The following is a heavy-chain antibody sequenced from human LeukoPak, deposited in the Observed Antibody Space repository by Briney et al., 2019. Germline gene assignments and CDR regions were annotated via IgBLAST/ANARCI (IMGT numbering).Heavy chain of an antibody. Sequence: WETLSLTCAVYGGSFSSYYWSWIRQPPGKGLEWSGEINHSGSTNYNPSLKSRVTISVDTSKNQFSLKLSSVTAADTAVYYCARGATNWFDPWGQGTLVTVSS. CDR2: INHSGST. D-gene: IGHD5-12*01. CDR1: GGSFSSYY. J-gene: IGHJ5*02. CDR3: ARGATNWFDP. V-gene: IGHV4-34*01.